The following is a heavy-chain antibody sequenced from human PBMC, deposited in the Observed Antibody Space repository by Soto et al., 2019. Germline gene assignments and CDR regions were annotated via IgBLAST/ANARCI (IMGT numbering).Heavy chain of an antibody. CDR1: GFTFSSYA. D-gene: IGHD3-3*01. CDR3: AKDYYDFWSAWDV. CDR2: ISSGGGST. V-gene: IGHV3-23*01. Sequence: PGGSLRLSCAASGFTFSSYAMSWVRQAPGKGLEWVSGISSGGGSTHYADSVRGRFTISRDNSKNTLYLQMNSLRAEDTAVYYCAKDYYDFWSAWDVWGKGTTVTVSS. J-gene: IGHJ6*04.